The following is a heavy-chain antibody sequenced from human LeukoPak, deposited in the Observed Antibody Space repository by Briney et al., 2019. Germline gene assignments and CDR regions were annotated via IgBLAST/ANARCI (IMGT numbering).Heavy chain of an antibody. CDR2: ISAYNGNT. V-gene: IGHV1-18*01. Sequence: PLASVKVSCKASGYTFTSYGISWVRQAPGQGLEWMGWISAYNGNTNYAQKLQGRVTMTTDTSTSTAYMELRSLRSDDTAVYYCARDRDFWSGYYINFDYWGQGTLVTVSS. D-gene: IGHD3-3*01. CDR1: GYTFTSYG. CDR3: ARDRDFWSGYYINFDY. J-gene: IGHJ4*02.